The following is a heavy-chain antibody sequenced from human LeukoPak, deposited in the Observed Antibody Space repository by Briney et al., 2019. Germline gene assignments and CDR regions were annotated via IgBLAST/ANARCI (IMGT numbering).Heavy chain of an antibody. J-gene: IGHJ6*03. CDR2: VYTSGTT. Sequence: PSETLSLTCTVSGASITSGSYYWTWIRQPAGEGLEWIGRVYTSGTTTYNPSLKSRLTISLDTSKNQFSLVLSSVTAADTAMYYCARGVAGWSGSQRFYNYMDVWGKGTTVTVSS. CDR3: ARGVAGWSGSQRFYNYMDV. CDR1: GASITSGSYY. V-gene: IGHV4-61*02. D-gene: IGHD3-3*01.